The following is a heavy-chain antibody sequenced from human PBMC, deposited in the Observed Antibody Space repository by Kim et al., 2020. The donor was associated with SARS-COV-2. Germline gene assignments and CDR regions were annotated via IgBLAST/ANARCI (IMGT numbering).Heavy chain of an antibody. J-gene: IGHJ4*02. V-gene: IGHV3-9*01. CDR2: ISWNSGSI. D-gene: IGHD3-22*01. Sequence: GGSLRLSCAASGFTFDDYAMHWVRQAPGKGLEWVSGISWNSGSIGYADSVKGRFTISRDNAKNSLYLQMNSLRAEDTALYYCAKDMGSSGYSSFDYWGQG. CDR3: AKDMGSSGYSSFDY. CDR1: GFTFDDYA.